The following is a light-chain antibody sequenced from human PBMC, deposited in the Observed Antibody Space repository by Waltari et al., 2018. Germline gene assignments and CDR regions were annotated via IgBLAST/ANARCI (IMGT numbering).Light chain of an antibody. CDR2: AAS. CDR1: QTIVTY. CDR3: QQSYTDIFT. J-gene: IGKJ3*01. Sequence: DIQMTQSPSSLSASLGDRVTITCRASQTIVTYLHWYQQKPRKAPKRLIYAASSLQTGVPSRFSGSGSGTDFTLTSSGLQPEDFATYYCQQSYTDIFTFGPGTKVDIK. V-gene: IGKV1-39*01.